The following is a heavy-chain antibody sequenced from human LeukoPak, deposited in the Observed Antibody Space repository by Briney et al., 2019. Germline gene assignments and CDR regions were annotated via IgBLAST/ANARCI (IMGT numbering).Heavy chain of an antibody. CDR1: GDSVSSNSVA. J-gene: IGHJ4*02. Sequence: SQTLSLTCAVSGDSVSSNSVACNWIRQSPSRGLEWLGRTYYRSQWFHDYAVSVKSRLTINPDTSENQFSLQLNSVTPEDAAVYYCARARDYGAMYYFDYWGQETLVTVSS. CDR3: ARARDYGAMYYFDY. CDR2: TYYRSQWFH. V-gene: IGHV6-1*01. D-gene: IGHD4-17*01.